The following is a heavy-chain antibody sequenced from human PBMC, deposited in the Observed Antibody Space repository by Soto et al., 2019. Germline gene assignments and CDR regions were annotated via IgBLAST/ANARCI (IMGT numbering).Heavy chain of an antibody. V-gene: IGHV4-34*01. Sequence: QVQLQQWGAGLLKPSETLSLTCAVYGGSFSGYYWTWIRQPPGTGLEWIGEINHSGSTNYTPSLRRRVTISGDTSKNQYSLKLTAGTAADTAVYYCASDKSPCLFDYWGQGTLVTVSA. CDR3: ASDKSPCLFDY. CDR2: INHSGST. J-gene: IGHJ4*02. CDR1: GGSFSGYY.